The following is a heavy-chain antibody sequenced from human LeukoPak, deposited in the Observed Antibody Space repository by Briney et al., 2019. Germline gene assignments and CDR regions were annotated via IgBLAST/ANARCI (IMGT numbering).Heavy chain of an antibody. Sequence: GGSLRLSCAASGFTFSSYWMSWVRQAPGKGLEWVANIKQDGSEKYYVDSVKGRFTISRDNAKNSLYLQMKSLRAEDTAVYYCAREDIVATIAFDYWGQGTLATVSS. D-gene: IGHD5-12*01. CDR3: AREDIVATIAFDY. CDR2: IKQDGSEK. V-gene: IGHV3-7*01. CDR1: GFTFSSYW. J-gene: IGHJ4*02.